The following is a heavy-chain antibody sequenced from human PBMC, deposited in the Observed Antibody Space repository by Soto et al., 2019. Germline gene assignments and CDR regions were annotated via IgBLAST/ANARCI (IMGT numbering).Heavy chain of an antibody. CDR1: GFTFSSYA. D-gene: IGHD2-2*01. CDR3: AKDRYCSSTSCYQAFDY. J-gene: IGHJ4*02. V-gene: IGHV3-23*01. Sequence: GGSLRLSCAASGFTFSSYAMSWVRQAPGKGLEWVSGISGSGGSTNYADSVKGRFTISRDNSKNTLYLQMKSLRAEDMAVYSCAKDRYCSSTSCYQAFDYWGQGALVTVSS. CDR2: ISGSGGST.